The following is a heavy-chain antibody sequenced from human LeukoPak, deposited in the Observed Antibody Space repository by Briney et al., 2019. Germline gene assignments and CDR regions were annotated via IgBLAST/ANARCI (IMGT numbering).Heavy chain of an antibody. CDR1: GFTFSTCG. Sequence: GGTLRLSCAASGFTFSTCGMNWVRQAPGKGLEWVSYISSSGSTIYYADSVKGRFTISRDNAKNSLYLQMNSLRAEDTAVYYCATTHRGYYYYYMDVWGKGTTVTISS. V-gene: IGHV3-48*04. J-gene: IGHJ6*03. CDR3: ATTHRGYYYYYMDV. CDR2: ISSSGSTI. D-gene: IGHD3-10*01.